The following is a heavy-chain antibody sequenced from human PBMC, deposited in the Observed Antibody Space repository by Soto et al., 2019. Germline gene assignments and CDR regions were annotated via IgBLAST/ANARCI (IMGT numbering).Heavy chain of an antibody. J-gene: IGHJ3*02. D-gene: IGHD3-3*01. CDR3: AKHSTTYDSWSGAVKGAFDI. V-gene: IGHV1-69*06. Sequence: ASVKGSCKASGGTFSSYAISWVRQAPGQGLEWMGGIIPIFGTANYAQKFQGRVTITADKSTSTAYMELSSLRAEDTAVYYCAKHSTTYDSWSGAVKGAFDIWGQGTMVTVSS. CDR2: IIPIFGTA. CDR1: GGTFSSYA.